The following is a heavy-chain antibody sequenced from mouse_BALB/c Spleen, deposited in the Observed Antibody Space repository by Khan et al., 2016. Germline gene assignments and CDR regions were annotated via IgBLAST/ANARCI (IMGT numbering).Heavy chain of an antibody. D-gene: IGHD2-14*01. CDR3: ARTHYRYDDRFAY. J-gene: IGHJ3*01. CDR2: ISTYYGDA. Sequence: VQLQESGAELVRPGVSVKISCKGSGYTFTDYAMHWVKQSHAKSLEWIGVISTYYGDASYNQKFKGKATMTVDKSSSTAYMELARLTSEDSAIHYCARTHYRYDDRFAYWGQGTLVTVSA. V-gene: IGHV1S137*01. CDR1: GYTFTDYA.